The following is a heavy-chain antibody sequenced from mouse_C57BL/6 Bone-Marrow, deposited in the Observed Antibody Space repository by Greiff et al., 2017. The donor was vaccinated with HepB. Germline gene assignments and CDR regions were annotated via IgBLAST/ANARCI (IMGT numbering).Heavy chain of an antibody. J-gene: IGHJ1*03. Sequence: QVQLQQSGAELVRPGTSVKVSCKASGYAFTNYLIEWVKQRPGQGLEWIGVINPGSGGTNYNEKFKGKATLTADKSSSTAYMQLSSLTSEDSAVYFCARSDYYGSSWYFDVGGTGTTVTVSS. D-gene: IGHD1-1*01. V-gene: IGHV1-54*01. CDR2: INPGSGGT. CDR3: ARSDYYGSSWYFDV. CDR1: GYAFTNYL.